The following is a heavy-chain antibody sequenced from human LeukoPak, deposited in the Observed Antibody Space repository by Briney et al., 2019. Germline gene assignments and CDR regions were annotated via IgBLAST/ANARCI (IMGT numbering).Heavy chain of an antibody. CDR3: AKQGIWFGELSLDY. V-gene: IGHV3-23*01. CDR2: ISGSGGST. D-gene: IGHD3-10*01. J-gene: IGHJ4*02. CDR1: GFTFSSYA. Sequence: GGSLRLSCAASGFTFSSYAMGWVRQAPGKGLEWVSAISGSGGSTYYADSVKGRFTISRDNSKNTLYLQMNSLRAEDTAVYYCAKQGIWFGELSLDYWGQGTLVTVSS.